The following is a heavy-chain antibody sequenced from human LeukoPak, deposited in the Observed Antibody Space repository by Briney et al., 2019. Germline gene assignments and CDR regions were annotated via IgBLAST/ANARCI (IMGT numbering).Heavy chain of an antibody. J-gene: IGHJ6*03. CDR3: ARAYGNERRTRRYYYYYMDV. Sequence: GASVKVSCKASGYTFTSYDINWVRQATGQGLEWMGWMNPNSGNTGYAQKFQGRVTITRNTSISTAYMELSSLRSEDTAVYYCARAYGNERRTRRYYYYYMDVWGKGTTVTVSS. CDR1: GYTFTSYD. CDR2: MNPNSGNT. V-gene: IGHV1-8*03. D-gene: IGHD3-10*01.